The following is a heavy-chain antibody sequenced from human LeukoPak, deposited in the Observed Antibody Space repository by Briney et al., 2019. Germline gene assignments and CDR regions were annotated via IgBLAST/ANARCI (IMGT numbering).Heavy chain of an antibody. D-gene: IGHD3-16*02. CDR1: GFTFSSYA. CDR3: AKDYDYVWGSYRLTPYYFDY. CDR2: ISGSGGDT. J-gene: IGHJ4*02. Sequence: GGSLRLSCATSGFTFSSYAMNWVRQAPGKGLEWVSAISGSGGDTYYADSVKGRFTISRVNSKNTLYLQMNSLRAEDTAIYYCAKDYDYVWGSYRLTPYYFDYWGQGTLVTVSS. V-gene: IGHV3-23*01.